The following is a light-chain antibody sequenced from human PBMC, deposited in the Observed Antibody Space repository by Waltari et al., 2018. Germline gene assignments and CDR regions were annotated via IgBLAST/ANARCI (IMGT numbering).Light chain of an antibody. CDR3: SSYAGSNNVV. Sequence: QSALTQPPSASGSPGQSVTISCTGTSSDVGGYNYVSWYQQHPGKAPKLMIYEVSKRPSGVPDRFPGSKSGNTASLTVSGRQAEDEADYYCSSYAGSNNVVFGGGTKLTVL. V-gene: IGLV2-8*01. J-gene: IGLJ2*01. CDR1: SSDVGGYNY. CDR2: EVS.